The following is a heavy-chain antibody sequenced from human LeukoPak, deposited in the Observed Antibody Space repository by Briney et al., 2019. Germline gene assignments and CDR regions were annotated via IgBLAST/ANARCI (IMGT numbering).Heavy chain of an antibody. CDR1: GFNFDDNG. CDR3: AKALGIRLGELSLSDY. Sequence: GGSLRLSCAASGFNFDDNGMSWVRQAPGKGLEWVSAISGSGGSTYYADSVKGRFTISRDNSKNTLYLQMNSLRAEDTAVYYCAKALGIRLGELSLSDYWGQGTLVTVSS. D-gene: IGHD3-16*02. CDR2: ISGSGGST. V-gene: IGHV3-23*01. J-gene: IGHJ4*02.